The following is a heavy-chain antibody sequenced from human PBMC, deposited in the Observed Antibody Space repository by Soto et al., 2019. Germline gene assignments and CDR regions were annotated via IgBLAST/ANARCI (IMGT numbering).Heavy chain of an antibody. D-gene: IGHD2-2*01. Sequence: QVQLVESGGGVVQPGRSLRLSCAASGFTFSSYGMHWVRQAPGKGLEWVAVIWYDGSNKYYADSVKGRFTISRDNSKNTLYLQRNSLRAEDTAVYYCARGRCSSTSCYDYWYFDLWGRGTLVTVSS. CDR2: IWYDGSNK. J-gene: IGHJ2*01. CDR1: GFTFSSYG. V-gene: IGHV3-33*01. CDR3: ARGRCSSTSCYDYWYFDL.